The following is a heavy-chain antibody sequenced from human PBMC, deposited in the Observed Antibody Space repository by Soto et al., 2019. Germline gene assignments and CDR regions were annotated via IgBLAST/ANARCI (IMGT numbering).Heavy chain of an antibody. V-gene: IGHV3-73*01. Sequence: PGGAPGISFAAAGSIFWGFGLHRVRPGFGEGGEWVGRIRSKANSYATAYAASVKGRFTISRDDSKNTAYLQMNSLKTEDTAVYYCTRLPYDYSNYVHWFDPWGQGTLVTVSS. CDR3: TRLPYDYSNYVHWFDP. D-gene: IGHD4-4*01. J-gene: IGHJ5*02. CDR1: GSIFWGFG. CDR2: IRSKANSYAT.